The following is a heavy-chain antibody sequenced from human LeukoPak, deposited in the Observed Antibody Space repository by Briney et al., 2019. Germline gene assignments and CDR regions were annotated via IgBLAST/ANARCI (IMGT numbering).Heavy chain of an antibody. D-gene: IGHD3-3*01. J-gene: IGHJ4*02. CDR3: ARYDFWSGYNDY. CDR2: ISSSSSYI. V-gene: IGHV3-21*01. Sequence: PGGSLRLSCAASGFTFSSYSMNWVRQAPGKGLEWVSSISSSSSYIYYADSVKGRFTISRDNAKNSLYLQMNSLRAEDTAVYYCARYDFWSGYNDYWGQGTLVTVSS. CDR1: GFTFSSYS.